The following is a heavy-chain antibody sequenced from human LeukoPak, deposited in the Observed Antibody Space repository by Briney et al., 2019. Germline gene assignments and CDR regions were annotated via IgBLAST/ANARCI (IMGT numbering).Heavy chain of an antibody. CDR2: TYYRSKWYN. Sequence: SQTLSLTCAISGDSVSSKSAAWNWIRQSPSRGLEWLGRTYYRSKWYNDYAVSVKGRITINPDTSKNQFSLQLNSVTHEDTAVYYCASSDNYGGDAFDIWGQGTMVIVSS. D-gene: IGHD4/OR15-4a*01. CDR3: ASSDNYGGDAFDI. CDR1: GDSVSSKSAA. J-gene: IGHJ3*02. V-gene: IGHV6-1*01.